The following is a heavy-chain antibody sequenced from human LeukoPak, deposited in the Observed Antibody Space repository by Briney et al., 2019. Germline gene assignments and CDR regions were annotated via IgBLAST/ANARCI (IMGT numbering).Heavy chain of an antibody. D-gene: IGHD3-3*01. V-gene: IGHV3-30*03. J-gene: IGHJ5*02. CDR1: GFIFTNYG. CDR2: ISSDGSSK. Sequence: QPGRSLRLSCAASGFIFTNYGMHWVRRAPGKGLQWVTTISSDGSSKNYADSVKGRFTISRDNSKNTLYLQMNSLRVEDAAVYYCAREKGDMWSGSNNGFDPWGQGTLVTVSS. CDR3: AREKGDMWSGSNNGFDP.